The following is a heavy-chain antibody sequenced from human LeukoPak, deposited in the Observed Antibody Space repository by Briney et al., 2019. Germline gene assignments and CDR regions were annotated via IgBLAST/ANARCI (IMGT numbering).Heavy chain of an antibody. CDR2: IYSGGST. D-gene: IGHD3-10*01. V-gene: IGHV3-66*01. CDR1: GFTVSSNY. Sequence: PGGSLRLSCAASGFTVSSNYMSWVRQAPGKGLEWVSVIYSGGSTYYADSVKGRFTISRDNSKNTLYLQMNSLRAEDTAVYYCAKDSGSNYGSGSYLDYWGQGTLVTVSS. J-gene: IGHJ4*02. CDR3: AKDSGSNYGSGSYLDY.